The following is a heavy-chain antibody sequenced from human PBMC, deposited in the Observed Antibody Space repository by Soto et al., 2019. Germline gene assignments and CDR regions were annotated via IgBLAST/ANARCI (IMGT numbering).Heavy chain of an antibody. CDR2: IRPSGGST. Sequence: ASVKVSCKASGYTFTSYYMHWVRQAPGQGLEWMGIIRPSGGSTTYAQKFQGRVTMTRGTSTSTVYMELSSLRSEDTAVYYCARHGITGSYYDAFDIWGQGTMVTVSS. J-gene: IGHJ3*02. CDR1: GYTFTSYY. CDR3: ARHGITGSYYDAFDI. V-gene: IGHV1-46*01. D-gene: IGHD1-26*01.